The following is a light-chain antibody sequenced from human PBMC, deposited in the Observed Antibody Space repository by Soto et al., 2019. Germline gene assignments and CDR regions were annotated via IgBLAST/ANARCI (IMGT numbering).Light chain of an antibody. CDR1: SSNFVGDKY. V-gene: IGLV2-11*01. CDR2: DVN. CDR3: CSYIGHYIYV. Sequence: HSALTQPRSVSGSPGQSVASSCTGTSSNFVGDKYVAWYQKHPGKAPRLVIFDVNKRPSRVPHRFSGSKSGNTASLTISGLQAEDEADDYCCSYIGHYIYVFGTGTKVTVL. J-gene: IGLJ1*01.